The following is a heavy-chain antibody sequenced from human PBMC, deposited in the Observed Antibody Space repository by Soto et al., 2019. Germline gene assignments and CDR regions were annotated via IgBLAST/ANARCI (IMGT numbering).Heavy chain of an antibody. CDR1: GFTFSSYA. V-gene: IGHV3-30-3*01. J-gene: IGHJ4*02. D-gene: IGHD1-7*01. CDR2: ISYDGSNK. CDR3: ARDGWNWNYDLDY. Sequence: QVQLVESGGGVVQPGRSLRLSCAASGFTFSSYAMHWVRQAPGKGLEWVAVISYDGSNKYYADSVKGRFTISRDNSYNTLYLQMNSLRAEDTAVYYCARDGWNWNYDLDYWGQGTLVTVSS.